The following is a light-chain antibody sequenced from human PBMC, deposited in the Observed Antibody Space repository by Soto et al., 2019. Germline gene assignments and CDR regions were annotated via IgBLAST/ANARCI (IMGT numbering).Light chain of an antibody. Sequence: DIQMTQSPPSLSASVGDRVTITCQASQDISNYLNWYQQKLGKAPKLLIYDASTLETGVSSRFSGSGSGTDFTLTISSLQREDSATYYCQHFDSLPLSFGAGTKVQIK. CDR1: QDISNY. V-gene: IGKV1-33*01. CDR2: DAS. CDR3: QHFDSLPLS. J-gene: IGKJ3*01.